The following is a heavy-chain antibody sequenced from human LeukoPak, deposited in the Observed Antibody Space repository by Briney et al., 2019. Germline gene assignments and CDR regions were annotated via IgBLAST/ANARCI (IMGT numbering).Heavy chain of an antibody. Sequence: SVKVSCKASGGTFSSYAISWVRQAPGQGLEWMGRIIPILGIANYAQKFQGRVTVTADKSTSTAYMELSSLRSEDTAVYYCARDVPSSFYYYDSSGYGYYFDCWGQGTLVTVSS. CDR3: ARDVPSSFYYYDSSGYGYYFDC. CDR1: GGTFSSYA. V-gene: IGHV1-69*04. CDR2: IIPILGIA. J-gene: IGHJ4*02. D-gene: IGHD3-22*01.